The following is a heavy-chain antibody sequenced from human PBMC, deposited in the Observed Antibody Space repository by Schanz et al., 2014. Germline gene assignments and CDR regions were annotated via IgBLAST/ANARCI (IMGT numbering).Heavy chain of an antibody. CDR2: ISGSGGTT. CDR3: AKGMRYCSGGTCYDYYYYGLDV. D-gene: IGHD2-15*01. J-gene: IGHJ6*02. CDR1: GFTFNSYA. V-gene: IGHV3-23*01. Sequence: EVQLLESGGGLVQPGESLRVSCAASGFTFNSYAMSWVRQAPGRGLEWVSGISGSGGTTHYADSVEGRFTISRDNSKNTLYLQMNSLRAEDTAVFYCAKGMRYCSGGTCYDYYYYGLDVWGQGTTVTVSS.